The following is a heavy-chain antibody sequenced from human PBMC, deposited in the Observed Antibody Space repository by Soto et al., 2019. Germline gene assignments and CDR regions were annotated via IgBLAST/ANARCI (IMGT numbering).Heavy chain of an antibody. CDR2: INAGNGNT. V-gene: IGHV1-3*01. Sequence: ASVKVSCKASGYTFTSYAMHWVRQAPGQRLEWMGWINAGNGNTKYSQKFQGRVTITRDTSSSTAYMELSSLRSEDTAVYYWASGMIIHYYYYMDVWGKGTTVTVAS. CDR3: ASGMIIHYYYYMDV. J-gene: IGHJ6*03. CDR1: GYTFTSYA. D-gene: IGHD3-16*01.